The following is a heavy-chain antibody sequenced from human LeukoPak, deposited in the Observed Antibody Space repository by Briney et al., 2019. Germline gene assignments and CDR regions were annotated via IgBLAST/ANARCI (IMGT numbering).Heavy chain of an antibody. D-gene: IGHD3-22*01. CDR3: ARVSYYYDSSGYSYYFDY. J-gene: IGHJ4*02. CDR1: GGSISSYY. CDR2: IYTSGST. Sequence: PSETLSLTCTVSGGSISSYYWSWIRQPAGKGLEWIGRIYTSGSTNYNPSLKSRVTMSVDTSKNQFSLKLSSVTAADTAVYYCARVSYYYDSSGYSYYFDYWGQGTLVTVSS. V-gene: IGHV4-4*07.